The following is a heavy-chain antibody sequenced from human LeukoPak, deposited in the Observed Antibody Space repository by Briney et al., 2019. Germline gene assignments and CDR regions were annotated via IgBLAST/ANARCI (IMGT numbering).Heavy chain of an antibody. CDR1: GFTFSSYS. CDR2: LYSGGFT. V-gene: IGHV3-53*01. J-gene: IGHJ6*02. CDR3: AKGDAMDV. Sequence: TGGSLRLSCAASGFTFSSYSMNWVRQAPGTGLEWVSVLYSGGFTSYADSVKGRFTISRDNSKNTLFLQMNSLRAKDTAVYYCAKGDAMDVWGQGTTVTVSS.